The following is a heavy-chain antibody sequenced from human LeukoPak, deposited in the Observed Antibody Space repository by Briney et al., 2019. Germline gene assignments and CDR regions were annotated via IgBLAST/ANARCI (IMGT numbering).Heavy chain of an antibody. CDR3: VGGTRDYFYDTSGYYVESFDN. V-gene: IGHV3-21*01. Sequence: PAGSLTRSGGASGLPSCEFSMSWVRPAQGMGRVWGSCISKRNTYIHHADSVKGRLTRSRDTATNSLFLHMNSLSAEDTAVYYCVGGTRDYFYDTSGYYVESFDNWGQGTMVTVSS. CDR1: GLPSCEFS. CDR2: ISKRNTYI. J-gene: IGHJ3*02. D-gene: IGHD3-22*01.